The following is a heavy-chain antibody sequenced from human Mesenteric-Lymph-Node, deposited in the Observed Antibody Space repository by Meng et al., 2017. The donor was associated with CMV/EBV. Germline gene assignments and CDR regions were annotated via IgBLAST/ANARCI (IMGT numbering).Heavy chain of an antibody. D-gene: IGHD6-6*01. CDR2: IYNTGST. V-gene: IGHV4-61*01. CDR1: GGSVISDSFF. J-gene: IGHJ4*02. Sequence: SETLSLTCTVSGGSVISDSFFWSWIRQPPGKGLEWIGYIYNTGSTNYNPSLKSRVTISVDTSKNQFSLKLSSVTAADTAVYYCARATRDYFDYWGQGTLVTVSS. CDR3: ARATRDYFDY.